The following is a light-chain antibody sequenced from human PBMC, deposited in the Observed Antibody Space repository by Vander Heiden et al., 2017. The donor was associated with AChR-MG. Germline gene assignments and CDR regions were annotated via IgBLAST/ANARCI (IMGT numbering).Light chain of an antibody. J-gene: IGKJ2*01. Sequence: DIQMTQSPSSLSASVGDRVTIPCRSSQSISSYLNWYQQKPGKAPKLLIDAASSLQSAVPSRFRGTGSGTDFTLTMSSLQPEDFATYYCHESSSTAYTFRPWAKVG. V-gene: IGKV1-39*01. CDR3: HESSSTAYT. CDR2: AAS. CDR1: QSISSY.